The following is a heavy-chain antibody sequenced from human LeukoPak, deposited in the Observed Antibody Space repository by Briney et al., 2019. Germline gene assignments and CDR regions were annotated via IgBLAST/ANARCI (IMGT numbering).Heavy chain of an antibody. CDR2: ISSSSSTI. V-gene: IGHV3-48*01. D-gene: IGHD3-10*01. CDR1: GFTFSSYS. Sequence: GGSLRLSCAASGFTFSSYSMNWVRQAPGKGLEWVSYISSSSSTIYYADSVKGRFTISRDNSKNTLYLQMNSLRPDDTAVYYCAKDYSKTSYYGSGTYYRPNWFDPWGQGTLVTVSS. J-gene: IGHJ5*02. CDR3: AKDYSKTSYYGSGTYYRPNWFDP.